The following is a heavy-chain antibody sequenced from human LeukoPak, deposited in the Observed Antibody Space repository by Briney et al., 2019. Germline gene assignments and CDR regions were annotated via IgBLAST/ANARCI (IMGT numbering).Heavy chain of an antibody. J-gene: IGHJ4*02. V-gene: IGHV4-31*03. D-gene: IGHD2-2*01. Sequence: KASETLSLTCTVSGGSISSSSYYWSWIRQHPGKGLEWIGYIYYSGSTYYNPSLKSRVTISVDTSKNQFSLKLSSVTAADTAVYYCARGRSTSCYPDYWGQGTLVTVSS. CDR1: GGSISSSSYY. CDR3: ARGRSTSCYPDY. CDR2: IYYSGST.